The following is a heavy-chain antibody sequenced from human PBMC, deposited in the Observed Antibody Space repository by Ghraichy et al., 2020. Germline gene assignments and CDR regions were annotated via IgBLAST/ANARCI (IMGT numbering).Heavy chain of an antibody. CDR3: ARGSSSWSA. J-gene: IGHJ5*02. V-gene: IGHV4-59*01. Sequence: SQTLSLTCTVSGGSISSYYWNWVRQPPGKGLEWIGYIYYSGSTNYNPSLKSRVTISVDTSKNQFSLKLNSVTSADTAVYYCARGSSSWSAWGQGTLVTVSS. D-gene: IGHD6-13*01. CDR1: GGSISSYY. CDR2: IYYSGST.